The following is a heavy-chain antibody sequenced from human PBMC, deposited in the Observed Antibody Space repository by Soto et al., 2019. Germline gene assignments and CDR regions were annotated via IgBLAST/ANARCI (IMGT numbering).Heavy chain of an antibody. V-gene: IGHV3-33*01. CDR3: ARYYYDSGGYYPL. D-gene: IGHD3-22*01. Sequence: QVQLVESGGGVVQPGRSLRLSCAASGFTFSSYGMHWVRQAPGKGLEWVAVIWSDGSNKYYADSVKGRFTISRDNSKNTLYLQMNSLRAEDTAVYYCARYYYDSGGYYPLWGQGTLVTVSS. J-gene: IGHJ4*02. CDR2: IWSDGSNK. CDR1: GFTFSSYG.